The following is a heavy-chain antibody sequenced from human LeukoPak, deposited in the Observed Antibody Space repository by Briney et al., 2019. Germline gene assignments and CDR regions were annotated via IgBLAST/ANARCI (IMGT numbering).Heavy chain of an antibody. CDR3: IRTGYGRDY. Sequence: GGSLGLSCAASGFTVSSNYMSWVRQAPGKGLEWVGFIRSKAYGGTTEYAASVKGRFTISRDDSKSIAYLQMNSLKTEDTAVYYCIRTGYGRDYWGQGTLVTVSS. J-gene: IGHJ4*02. D-gene: IGHD5-18*01. CDR1: GFTVSSNY. V-gene: IGHV3-49*04. CDR2: IRSKAYGGTT.